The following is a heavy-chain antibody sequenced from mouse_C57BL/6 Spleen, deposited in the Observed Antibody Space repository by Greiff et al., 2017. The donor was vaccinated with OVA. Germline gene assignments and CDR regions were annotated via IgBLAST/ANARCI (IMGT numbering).Heavy chain of an antibody. J-gene: IGHJ4*01. D-gene: IGHD1-1*01. CDR2: ISNVGGST. V-gene: IGHV5-12*01. CDR1: GFTFSDYY. CDR3: ASGEITRYAMDY. Sequence: EVKLVESGGGLVQPGGSLKLSCAASGFTFSDYYMYWVRQTPEKRLGWVAYISNVGGSTYYPDTVKGRFTISRDNAKNTLYLQMSRLKSEDTAMYYCASGEITRYAMDYWGQGTSVTVSS.